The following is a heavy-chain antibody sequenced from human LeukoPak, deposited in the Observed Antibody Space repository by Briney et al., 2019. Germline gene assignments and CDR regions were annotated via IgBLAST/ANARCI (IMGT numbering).Heavy chain of an antibody. CDR1: GFTFSSYS. D-gene: IGHD5-18*01. Sequence: GGSLRLSCAASGFTFSSYSMNWVRQAPGKGLEWVSYISSSSSTIYYADSVKGRFTISRDNAKNSLYLQMNSLRDEDTAAYYCARDLWIQLWSRYYYYGMDVWGQGTTVTVSS. V-gene: IGHV3-48*02. CDR2: ISSSSSTI. CDR3: ARDLWIQLWSRYYYYGMDV. J-gene: IGHJ6*02.